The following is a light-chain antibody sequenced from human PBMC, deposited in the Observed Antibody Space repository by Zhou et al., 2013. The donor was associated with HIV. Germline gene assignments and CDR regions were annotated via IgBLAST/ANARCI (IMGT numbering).Light chain of an antibody. CDR2: GAS. Sequence: EIVLTQSPGTLSLSPGERATLSCRASXSVSSSYLAWYQQKPGQAPRLLIYGASSRATGIPDRFSGSGSGTDFTLTISTLEPEDFAVYYCEQHSERPPITFGQGTRLEI. CDR3: EQHSERPPIT. J-gene: IGKJ5*01. CDR1: XSVSSSY. V-gene: IGKV3D-20*02.